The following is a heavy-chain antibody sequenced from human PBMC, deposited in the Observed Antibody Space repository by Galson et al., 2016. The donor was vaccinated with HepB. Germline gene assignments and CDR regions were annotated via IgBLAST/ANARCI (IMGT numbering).Heavy chain of an antibody. CDR2: ISGSGGAT. D-gene: IGHD2-15*01. V-gene: IGHV3-23*01. J-gene: IGHJ4*02. Sequence: SLRLSCAASGFTFSTYAMSWVRQAPGKGLEWVSSISGSGGATYYPDSVKGRFTISRDNSKNTLYLQMKSLRAEDTAVYHCAKRVEAYFDYWGQGTLVTVSS. CDR3: AKRVEAYFDY. CDR1: GFTFSTYA.